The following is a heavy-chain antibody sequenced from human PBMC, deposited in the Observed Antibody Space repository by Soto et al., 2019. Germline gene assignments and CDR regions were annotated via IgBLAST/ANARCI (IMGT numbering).Heavy chain of an antibody. CDR1: GGAFNAYP. CDR2: IFPLVDTT. V-gene: IGHV1-69*06. CDR3: AVDGCCCGGDCYSLVY. Sequence: QVQLVQSGAEVKKPGSSVRLSCKASGGAFNAYPISWLRQAPGQRLEWMGGIFPLVDTTAYAQKFQGRVTMTADKATRTVYLEMSSLRSEDTATYFRAVDGCCCGGDCYSLVYWGQGTPVTVSS. D-gene: IGHD2-21*02. J-gene: IGHJ4*02.